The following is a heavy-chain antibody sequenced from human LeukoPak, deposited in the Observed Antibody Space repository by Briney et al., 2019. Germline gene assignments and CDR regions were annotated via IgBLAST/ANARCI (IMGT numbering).Heavy chain of an antibody. Sequence: ASVKVSCKASGYTFTGYYMHWVRQAPGQGLEWMGWINPNSGGTNYAQEFQGRVTMTRDTSISTAYMELSRLRSDDTAVYYCASLSGYCSGGSCNDYWGQGTLVTVSS. V-gene: IGHV1-2*02. CDR2: INPNSGGT. D-gene: IGHD2-15*01. J-gene: IGHJ4*02. CDR1: GYTFTGYY. CDR3: ASLSGYCSGGSCNDY.